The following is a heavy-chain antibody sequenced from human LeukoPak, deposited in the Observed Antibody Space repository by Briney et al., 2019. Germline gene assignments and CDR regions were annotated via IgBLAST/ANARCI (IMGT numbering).Heavy chain of an antibody. D-gene: IGHD2-2*01. V-gene: IGHV4-34*01. CDR1: GGSFSGYY. CDR2: INHSGST. Sequence: SETLSLTCAVYGGSFSGYYWSWIRQPPGKGLEWIGEINHSGSTNYNPSLKSRVTISVDTSKNQFSLKLSSVTAADTAVYYCARVVPIVVVPAATGWFDPWSQGTLVTVSS. J-gene: IGHJ5*02. CDR3: ARVVPIVVVPAATGWFDP.